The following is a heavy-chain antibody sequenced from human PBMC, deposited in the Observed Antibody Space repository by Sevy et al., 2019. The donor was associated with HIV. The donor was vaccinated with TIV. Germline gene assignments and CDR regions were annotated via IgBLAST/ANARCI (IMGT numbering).Heavy chain of an antibody. J-gene: IGHJ4*02. Sequence: GGSLRLSCAASGFTFNNAWMSWVRQAPGKGLEWVGRIKSKTDGGTTDYAAPVKGRFTISRDESKNTMLLQMNSLKSEDTAVYYCATVRDYRDYAGGFDSWGQGTLVTVSS. CDR2: IKSKTDGGTT. CDR1: GFTFNNAW. D-gene: IGHD4-17*01. CDR3: ATVRDYRDYAGGFDS. V-gene: IGHV3-15*01.